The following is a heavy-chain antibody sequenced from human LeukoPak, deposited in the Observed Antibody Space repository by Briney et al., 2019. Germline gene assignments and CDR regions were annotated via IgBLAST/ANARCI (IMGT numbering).Heavy chain of an antibody. V-gene: IGHV4-34*01. CDR1: GGSFSGYY. D-gene: IGHD1-26*01. CDR3: ARGRVGATRW. Sequence: SETLSLTCAVYGGSFSGYYWSWIRQPPGKGLEWIGEINHSGSTNYNPSLKSRVTISVDTSKNQFSLKLSSVTAADTAVYYCARGRVGATRWWGQGTLVTVSS. J-gene: IGHJ4*02. CDR2: INHSGST.